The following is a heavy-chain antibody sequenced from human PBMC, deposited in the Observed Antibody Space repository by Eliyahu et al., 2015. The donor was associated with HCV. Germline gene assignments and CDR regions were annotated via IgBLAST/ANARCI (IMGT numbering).Heavy chain of an antibody. Sequence: QVQLQESGPGLVKPSETLSLTCTVSGXSXTXSYWSWIRQPPGKGLEWIGYIHYSGSTNYNPSLKSRVTISVDTSKNQFSLILTSVTAADTAVYYCASGGGGIAVIGTGGWFDPWGQGTLVTVSS. CDR3: ASGGGGIAVIGTGGWFDP. CDR2: IHYSGST. CDR1: GXSXTXSY. J-gene: IGHJ5*02. D-gene: IGHD6-19*01. V-gene: IGHV4-59*01.